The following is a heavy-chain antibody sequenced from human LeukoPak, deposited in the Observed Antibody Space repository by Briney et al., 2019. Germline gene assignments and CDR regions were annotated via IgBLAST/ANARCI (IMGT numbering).Heavy chain of an antibody. CDR2: INSDGSIT. Sequence: GGSLRLSCAASGFTFTTYWMHWVRQAPGKGLVWVSHINSDGSITSYAHSVKGRFTISRDNAKNTLYLQMNSLRAVDTAVYYCARDAVDTANAVWGQGTTVTVSS. J-gene: IGHJ6*02. V-gene: IGHV3-74*01. CDR3: ARDAVDTANAV. D-gene: IGHD5-18*01. CDR1: GFTFTTYW.